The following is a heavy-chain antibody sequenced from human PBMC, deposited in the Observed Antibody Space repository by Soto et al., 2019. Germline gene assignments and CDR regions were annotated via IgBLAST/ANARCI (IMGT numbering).Heavy chain of an antibody. CDR3: ARENFFDC. CDR1: GFTFRSYW. V-gene: IGHV3-7*04. CDR2: IKQDGSEK. J-gene: IGHJ4*02. Sequence: EVQLVESGGGLVQPGGSLRLSCAASGFTFRSYWMGWVRQVPGKGLEWVANIKQDGSEKNYVDSVKGRFTISRDNAKNALYLHMNSLRGDESAVYYCARENFFDCWGQGSLVTVSS.